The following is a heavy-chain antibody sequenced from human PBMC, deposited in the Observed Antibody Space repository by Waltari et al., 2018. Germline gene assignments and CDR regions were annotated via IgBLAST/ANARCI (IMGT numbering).Heavy chain of an antibody. CDR2: IIPIFGTA. CDR3: ARGARSHDFWSGYYYYYYMDV. J-gene: IGHJ6*03. CDR1: GGTFSSYA. D-gene: IGHD3-3*01. Sequence: QVQLVQSGAEVKKPGSSVKVSCKASGGTFSSYAISWVRQAPGQGLEWMGGIIPIFGTANYAQKFQGRVTITADESTSTAYMELSSLRSEDTAVYYCARGARSHDFWSGYYYYYYMDVWGKGTTVTVSS. V-gene: IGHV1-69*12.